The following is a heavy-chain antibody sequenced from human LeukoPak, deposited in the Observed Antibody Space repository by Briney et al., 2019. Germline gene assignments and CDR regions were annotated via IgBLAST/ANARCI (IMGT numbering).Heavy chain of an antibody. CDR1: GFTFDDYA. CDR3: AKDGGPYGGIRGYFDY. V-gene: IGHV3-9*03. J-gene: IGHJ4*02. D-gene: IGHD4-23*01. CDR2: ISWNSGSI. Sequence: GGSLRLSCAASGFTFDDYAMHWVRHAPGKGLEWVLGISWNSGSIDYADSVKGRFTISRDNAKKFLFLQMNSLRVEDMALYYCAKDGGPYGGIRGYFDYWGQGTLVTASS.